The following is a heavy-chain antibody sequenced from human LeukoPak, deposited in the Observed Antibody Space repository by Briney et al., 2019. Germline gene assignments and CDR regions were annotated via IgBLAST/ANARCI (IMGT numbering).Heavy chain of an antibody. D-gene: IGHD2-2*01. Sequence: SETLSLTCTVSGGSISTYYWNWIRQPAGKGLEWIGRIYTSGSTNYNPSLKSRVTMSVDTSKNQFSLQLSSLTAADTAVYYCARGGCSSTSCLLGAFDIWGQGTMVTVSS. J-gene: IGHJ3*02. CDR1: GGSISTYY. CDR2: IYTSGST. V-gene: IGHV4-4*07. CDR3: ARGGCSSTSCLLGAFDI.